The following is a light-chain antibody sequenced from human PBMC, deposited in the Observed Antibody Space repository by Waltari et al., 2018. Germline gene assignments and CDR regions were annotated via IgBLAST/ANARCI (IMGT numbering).Light chain of an antibody. CDR3: QQYYTTPWT. CDR2: WTS. CDR1: QNVLYSSNNKNY. J-gene: IGKJ1*01. Sequence: DIVMTQSPGSLAVSLGERATINCKSSQNVLYSSNNKNYICWYQQKSGQPPKLLIYWTSNRESGVPDRFSGSGSGTDFALTISSLQAEDVAVYYCQQYYTTPWTFGQGTKVEIK. V-gene: IGKV4-1*01.